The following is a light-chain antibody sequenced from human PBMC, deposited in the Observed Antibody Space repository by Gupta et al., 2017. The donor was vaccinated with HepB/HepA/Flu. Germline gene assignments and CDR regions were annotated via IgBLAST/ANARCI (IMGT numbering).Light chain of an antibody. CDR2: GKS. V-gene: IGLV3-19*01. CDR1: SLRRFY. J-gene: IGLJ2*01. Sequence: SSELTQDPAVSVALGQTVRITCQGDSLRRFYANWYQQKPGQAPVLVIYGKSNRPPGIPDRFSGTSSGNTASLTITGAQAEDEADYYCNSRDSSGDNVVFGGGTELTVL. CDR3: NSRDSSGDNVV.